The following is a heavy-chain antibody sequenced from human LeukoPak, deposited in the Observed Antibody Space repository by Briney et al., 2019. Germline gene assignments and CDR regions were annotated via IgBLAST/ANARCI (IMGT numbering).Heavy chain of an antibody. D-gene: IGHD3-22*01. Sequence: PSETLSLTCTVSGGSISSYYWSWIRQPPGKGLEWIGYIYYSGSTNYDPSLKSRVTISVDTSKNHFSLKLSSVTAADTAVYYCARGGWLKTDWFDPWGQGTLVTVSS. CDR1: GGSISSYY. J-gene: IGHJ5*02. V-gene: IGHV4-59*01. CDR2: IYYSGST. CDR3: ARGGWLKTDWFDP.